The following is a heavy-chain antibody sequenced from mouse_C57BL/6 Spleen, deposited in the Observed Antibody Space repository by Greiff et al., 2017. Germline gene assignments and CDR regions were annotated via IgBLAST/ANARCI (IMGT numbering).Heavy chain of an antibody. CDR1: GYTFTDYN. CDR3: ARSYYGSSYGAMDY. CDR2: INPNNGGT. V-gene: IGHV1-22*01. D-gene: IGHD1-1*01. J-gene: IGHJ4*01. Sequence: VQLQQSGPELVKPGASVKMSCKASGYTFTDYNMHWVKQSHGKSLEWIGYINPNNGGTSYNQQFKGKATLTVNKSSSTAYMALRSLTSEESAVYYCARSYYGSSYGAMDYWGQGTSVTVSS.